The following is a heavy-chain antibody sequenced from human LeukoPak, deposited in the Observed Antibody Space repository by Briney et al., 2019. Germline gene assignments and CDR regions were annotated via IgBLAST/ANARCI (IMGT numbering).Heavy chain of an antibody. CDR2: IYNSGST. J-gene: IGHJ4*02. CDR3: AREKSGSRLFDY. V-gene: IGHV4-59*01. Sequence: PSETLSLTCTVSGGSISSYYWSWIRQPPGKGLEWIGYIYNSGSTNYNPSLKGRVTISIDTSKNQFSLKLSSVTAADTAVYYCAREKSGSRLFDYWGQGTLVPVSS. CDR1: GGSISSYY. D-gene: IGHD3-10*01.